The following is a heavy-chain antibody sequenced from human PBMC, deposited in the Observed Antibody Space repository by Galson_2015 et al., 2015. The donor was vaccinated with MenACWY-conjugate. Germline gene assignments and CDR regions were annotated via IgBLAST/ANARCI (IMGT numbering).Heavy chain of an antibody. CDR1: GYTLTELS. CDR3: ATVPGYSSSWSYWYFDL. V-gene: IGHV1-24*01. Sequence: SCKVSGYTLTELSMHWVRQAPGKGLEWMGGFDPEDGETIYAQKFQGRVTMTEDTSTDTAYMELSSLRSEDTAVYYCATVPGYSSSWSYWYFDLWGRGTLVTVSS. CDR2: FDPEDGET. J-gene: IGHJ2*01. D-gene: IGHD6-13*01.